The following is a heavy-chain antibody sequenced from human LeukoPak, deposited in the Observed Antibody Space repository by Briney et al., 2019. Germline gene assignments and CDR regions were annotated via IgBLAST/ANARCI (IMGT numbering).Heavy chain of an antibody. CDR1: GFTVSSNY. V-gene: IGHV3-21*01. CDR3: ARGYYDFWSGYSTHFDY. J-gene: IGHJ4*02. D-gene: IGHD3-3*01. Sequence: GGSLRLSCAASGFTVSSNYMSWVRQAPGKGLEWVSSISSSSSYIYYADSVKGRFTISRDNAKNSLYLQMNSLRAEDTAVYYCARGYYDFWSGYSTHFDYWGQGTLVTVSS. CDR2: ISSSSSYI.